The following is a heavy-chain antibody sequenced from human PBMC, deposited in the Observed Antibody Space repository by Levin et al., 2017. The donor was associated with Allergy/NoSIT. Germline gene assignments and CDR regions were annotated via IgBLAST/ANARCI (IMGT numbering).Heavy chain of an antibody. V-gene: IGHV1-69*02. D-gene: IGHD3-22*01. CDR3: ARSRQYYYDSSGYSPGAFDI. J-gene: IGHJ3*02. CDR2: IIPILGIA. CDR1: GGTFSSYT. Sequence: SVKVSCKASGGTFSSYTISWVRQAPGQGLEWMGRIIPILGIANYAQKFQGRVTITADKSTSTAYMELSSLRSEDTAVYYCARSRQYYYDSSGYSPGAFDIWGQGTMVTVSS.